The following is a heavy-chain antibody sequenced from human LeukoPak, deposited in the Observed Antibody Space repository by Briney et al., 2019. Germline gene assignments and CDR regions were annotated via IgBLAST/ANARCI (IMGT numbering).Heavy chain of an antibody. D-gene: IGHD4-17*01. CDR3: ARDYGDYGGWLDP. V-gene: IGHV4-61*05. J-gene: IGHJ5*02. CDR2: IYYSGST. CDR1: GGSISSSSYY. Sequence: PSETLSLTCTVSGGSISSSSYYWGWIRQPPGKGLEWLGCIYYSGSTNYNPSLKSRVTISVDRSKNQFSLKLSSVTAADTAVYYCARDYGDYGGWLDPWGQGTLVTVSS.